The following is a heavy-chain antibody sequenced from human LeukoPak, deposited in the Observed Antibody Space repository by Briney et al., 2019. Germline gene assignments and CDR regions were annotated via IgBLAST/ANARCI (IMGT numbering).Heavy chain of an antibody. CDR2: MNPNSGNT. CDR3: ARGPRTTVTNIDY. J-gene: IGHJ4*02. D-gene: IGHD4-17*01. V-gene: IGHV1-8*01. CDR1: GYTFTSYD. Sequence: ASVKVSCKASGYTFTSYDVNWVRQATGQGLEWMGWMNPNSGNTGYAQKFQGRVTMTRNTSISTAYMELSSLRSEDTAVYYCARGPRTTVTNIDYWGQGTLVTVSS.